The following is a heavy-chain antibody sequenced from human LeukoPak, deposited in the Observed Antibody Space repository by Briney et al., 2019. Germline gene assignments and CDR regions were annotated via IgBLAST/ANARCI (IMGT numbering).Heavy chain of an antibody. Sequence: ASVKVSCKASGYTFTGYYMHWVRQAPGQGLEWMGWINPKSGGTNYAQKFQGRVTMTRDTSISTAYMELSRLRSDDTAVYYCAREGSWYYFDYWGQGTLVTVSS. CDR1: GYTFTGYY. V-gene: IGHV1-2*02. CDR2: INPKSGGT. CDR3: AREGSWYYFDY. D-gene: IGHD6-13*01. J-gene: IGHJ4*02.